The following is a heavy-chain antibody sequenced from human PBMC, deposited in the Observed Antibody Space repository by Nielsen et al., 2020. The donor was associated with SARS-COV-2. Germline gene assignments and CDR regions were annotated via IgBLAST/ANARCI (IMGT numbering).Heavy chain of an antibody. CDR3: ARGYSSSWFPEYGMDV. Sequence: GESLKISCAASGFTFSSYWMHWVRQAPGKGLVWVSRINSDGSSTSYADSVKGRFTISRDNAKNSLYLQMNSLRAEDTAVYCCARGYSSSWFPEYGMDVWGQGTTVTVSS. J-gene: IGHJ6*02. V-gene: IGHV3-74*01. CDR2: INSDGSST. CDR1: GFTFSSYW. D-gene: IGHD6-13*01.